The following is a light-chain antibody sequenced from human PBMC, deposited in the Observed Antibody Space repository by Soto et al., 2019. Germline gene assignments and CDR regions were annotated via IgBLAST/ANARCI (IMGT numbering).Light chain of an antibody. CDR1: GSDVGIYNL. Sequence: QSALTQPASVSGSPGRSVTISRTGTGSDVGIYNLVSWHQQHPGKAPKRIIYEVSNRPSGVSNRFSGSKSGNTASLTISGLQAEDEADYYCCSYAGSSTLVFGGGTQLTVL. CDR3: CSYAGSSTLV. V-gene: IGLV2-23*02. J-gene: IGLJ2*01. CDR2: EVS.